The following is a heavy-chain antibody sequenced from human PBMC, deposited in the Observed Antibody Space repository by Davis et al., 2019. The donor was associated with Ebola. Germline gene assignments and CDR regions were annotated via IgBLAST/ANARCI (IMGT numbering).Heavy chain of an antibody. CDR2: ISGSGGST. Sequence: GESLKISCAASGFTFSSYEMNWVRQAPGKGLEWVSAISGSGGSTYYADSVKGRFTISRDNSKNTLYLQMNSLRAEDTAVYYCAKDLELVISHVDYWGQGTLVTVSS. CDR1: GFTFSSYE. J-gene: IGHJ4*02. D-gene: IGHD3-10*01. V-gene: IGHV3-23*01. CDR3: AKDLELVISHVDY.